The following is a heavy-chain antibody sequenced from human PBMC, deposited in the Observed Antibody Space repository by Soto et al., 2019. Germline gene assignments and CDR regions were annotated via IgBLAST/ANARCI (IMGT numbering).Heavy chain of an antibody. J-gene: IGHJ4*02. D-gene: IGHD1-26*01. Sequence: PGGSLRLSCAASGFTFNTYAMTWVRQAPGKGLEWVSGISAGGGSTNYAGSVKGRFTISRDNYKNMLYLQMNSLKAEDTAVYYCAKDSGEVGATALFDYWGEGTLVTVSS. CDR2: ISAGGGST. CDR3: AKDSGEVGATALFDY. CDR1: GFTFNTYA. V-gene: IGHV3-23*01.